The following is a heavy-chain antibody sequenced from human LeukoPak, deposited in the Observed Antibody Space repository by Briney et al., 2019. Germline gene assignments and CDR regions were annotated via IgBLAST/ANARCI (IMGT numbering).Heavy chain of an antibody. CDR2: ISWNSGSI. D-gene: IGHD3-22*01. V-gene: IGHV3-9*01. Sequence: QPGRSLRLSCAASGFTFDDYAMHWVRQAPGKGLEWVSGISWNSGSIGYADSVKGRFTISRDNAKNSLYLQMNSLRAEDTAVYYCAKDTETDSSGYYTRGIFDYWGQGTLVTVSS. CDR3: AKDTETDSSGYYTRGIFDY. J-gene: IGHJ4*02. CDR1: GFTFDDYA.